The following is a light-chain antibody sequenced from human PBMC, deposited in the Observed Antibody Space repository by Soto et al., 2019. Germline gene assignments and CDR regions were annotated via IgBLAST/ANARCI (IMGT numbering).Light chain of an antibody. CDR3: QSYDRSLNDWV. V-gene: IGLV1-40*01. J-gene: IGLJ3*02. CDR2: GNN. CDR1: TSSIGAGFD. Sequence: QALVTQPPSVSGAPGQRVTISCTGSTSSIGAGFDVHWYQQLPGTAPKLLIYGNNNRPSGVPDRFSGSKSGTSASLAITGLQADDEADYYCQSYDRSLNDWVFGGGTKLTVL.